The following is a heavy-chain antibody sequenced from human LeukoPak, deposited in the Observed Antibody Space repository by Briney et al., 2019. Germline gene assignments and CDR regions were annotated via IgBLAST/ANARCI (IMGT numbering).Heavy chain of an antibody. CDR1: GFTFSRYW. J-gene: IGHJ4*02. Sequence: GGSLRLSCAASGFTFSRYWMHWVRQAPGEGLVWVSRIDEHGTTVDYADSVRDRFTISRDNAKNTLYLHMNSLRAEDTAMYYCARDVGGAGSHWGQRSLVTLSS. D-gene: IGHD3-10*01. CDR3: ARDVGGAGSH. V-gene: IGHV3-74*01. CDR2: IDEHGTTV.